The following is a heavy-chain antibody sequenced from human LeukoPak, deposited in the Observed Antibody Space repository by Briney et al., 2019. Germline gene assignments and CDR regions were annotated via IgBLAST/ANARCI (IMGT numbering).Heavy chain of an antibody. V-gene: IGHV3-21*01. Sequence: GVSLRLSCAASGFTFSSYSMNWVRQAPGQGLEWVSSISSSSGYIYYADSVKGRFTIARANAKNYLDLQMKSFSDADAAVYYCARGGSSGWWAFDIWSQATMVTVSS. CDR1: GFTFSSYS. CDR3: ARGGSSGWWAFDI. D-gene: IGHD6-19*01. CDR2: ISSSSGYI. J-gene: IGHJ3*02.